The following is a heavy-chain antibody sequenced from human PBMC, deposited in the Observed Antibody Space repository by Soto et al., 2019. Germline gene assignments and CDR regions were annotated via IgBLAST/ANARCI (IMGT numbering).Heavy chain of an antibody. CDR2: IKSKTDGGTT. V-gene: IGHV3-15*01. J-gene: IGHJ4*02. Sequence: AGGSLRLSCAASGFTFSNAWMSWVRQAPGKGLEWVGRIKSKTDGGTTDYAAPVKGRFTISRDDSKNTLYLQMNSLKTEDTAVYYCTTITTIAVAGNFDYWGQGTLVTVSS. D-gene: IGHD6-19*01. CDR3: TTITTIAVAGNFDY. CDR1: GFTFSNAW.